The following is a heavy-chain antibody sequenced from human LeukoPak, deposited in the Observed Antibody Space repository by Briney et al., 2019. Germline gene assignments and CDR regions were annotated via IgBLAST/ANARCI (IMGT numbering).Heavy chain of an antibody. D-gene: IGHD2-15*01. CDR3: AGLGYCSGGSCYGYWYFDL. J-gene: IGHJ2*01. CDR1: GGSISSYY. V-gene: IGHV4-59*01. CDR2: IYYSGST. Sequence: SETLSLTCTVSGGSISSYYWSWIRQPPGKGLEWIGNIYYSGSTNYNPSLRSRVTISVDTSKNQFSLKLSSVTAADTAVYYCAGLGYCSGGSCYGYWYFDLWGRGTLVTVSS.